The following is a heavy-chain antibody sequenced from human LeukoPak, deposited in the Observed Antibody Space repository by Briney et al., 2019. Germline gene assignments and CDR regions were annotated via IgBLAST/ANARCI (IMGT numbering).Heavy chain of an antibody. CDR1: RFTFTTYF. CDR3: ARDRNGDQRANAFDI. J-gene: IGHJ3*02. V-gene: IGHV1-46*01. Sequence: ASVKVSCKASRFTFTTYFMHWVRQAPGQGLEWMGKINPCGDTTTYAQKFQGRVTMTRDTSTSTVYMELRSLRSDDTAVYYCARDRNGDQRANAFDIWGQGTMVTVSS. CDR2: INPCGDTT. D-gene: IGHD2-21*02.